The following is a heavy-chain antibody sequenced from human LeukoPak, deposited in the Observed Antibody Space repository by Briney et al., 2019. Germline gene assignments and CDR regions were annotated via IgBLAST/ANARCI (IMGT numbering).Heavy chain of an antibody. CDR3: AGGGTSYDILTGRGVSMDV. D-gene: IGHD3-9*01. CDR1: GYTFTGYY. Sequence: ASVKVSCKASGYTFTGYYIHWVRQAPGQGLEWMGWINPNSGGTNYAQKFQDRVTVTKDTSISTAYLELSRLKSDDTAVYYCAGGGTSYDILTGRGVSMDVWGKGTTVTVYS. CDR2: INPNSGGT. J-gene: IGHJ6*03. V-gene: IGHV1-2*02.